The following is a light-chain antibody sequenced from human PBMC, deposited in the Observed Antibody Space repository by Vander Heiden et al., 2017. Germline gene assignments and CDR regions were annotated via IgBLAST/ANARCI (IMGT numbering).Light chain of an antibody. J-gene: IGLJ2*01. CDR2: SNN. V-gene: IGLV1-44*01. CDR1: SSNIGSNT. CDR3: AAWDDSLNGDVV. Sequence: SVLTQPPSASVPPGQRVTISCSGSSSNIGSNTVNWYQQLPGTAPKLLIYSNNQRPSGVPDRFSGSKSGTSASLAISGLQSEDEADYYCAAWDDSLNGDVVFGGGTKLTVL.